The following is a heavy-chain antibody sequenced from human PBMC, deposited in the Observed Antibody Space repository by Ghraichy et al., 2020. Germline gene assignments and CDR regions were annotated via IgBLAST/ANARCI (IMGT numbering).Heavy chain of an antibody. CDR2: IWFDGSNT. CDR3: ASGRIAVAGTRGYYGLDV. D-gene: IGHD6-19*01. J-gene: IGHJ6*02. V-gene: IGHV3-33*01. CDR1: GFTFSTYG. Sequence: GGSLRLSCAASGFTFSTYGMHWVRQAPGKGLEWVAAIWFDGSNTYYADSVKGRFTISRDNSKNTLYLQMNSLRAEDTAVYYCASGRIAVAGTRGYYGLDVWGQGTTVTVSS.